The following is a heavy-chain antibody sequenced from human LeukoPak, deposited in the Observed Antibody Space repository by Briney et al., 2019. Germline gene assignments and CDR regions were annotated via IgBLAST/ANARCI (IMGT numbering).Heavy chain of an antibody. D-gene: IGHD6-13*01. CDR3: ARDWLTIAAAGTIPEYFQH. J-gene: IGHJ1*01. V-gene: IGHV3-21*01. CDR1: GFTFSSYS. Sequence: GGSLRLSCAASGFTFSSYSMNWVRQAPGKGLEWVSSISSSSSYIYYADSVKGRFTISRDNAKNSLYLQMNSLRAEDTAVYYCARDWLTIAAAGTIPEYFQHWGQGTLVTVSS. CDR2: ISSSSSYI.